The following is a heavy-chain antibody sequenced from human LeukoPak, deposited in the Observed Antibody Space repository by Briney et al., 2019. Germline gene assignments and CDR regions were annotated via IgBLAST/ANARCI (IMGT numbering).Heavy chain of an antibody. J-gene: IGHJ4*02. V-gene: IGHV1-69*08. CDR1: GGTFSSYS. D-gene: IGHD3-3*01. Sequence: ASVKVSCKASGGTFSSYSITWVRQAPGQGLEWMGRIIPILGTVNYAQKFQGRVTITADKSTTTAYMELSSLRSEDTAVYYCVLQLTIYFDHWGQGTPVTVSS. CDR3: VLQLTIYFDH. CDR2: IIPILGTV.